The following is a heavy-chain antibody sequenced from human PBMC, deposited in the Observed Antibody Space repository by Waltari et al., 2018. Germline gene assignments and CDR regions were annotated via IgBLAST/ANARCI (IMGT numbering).Heavy chain of an antibody. CDR3: AKGPYSTSSYWFDH. Sequence: EVQLVESGGGLVQPGGSLRLSCAASGFTFSNYAMSWVRQAPEKGLEWVSAISGSGDSTYYADSKGRFTISRDNSKSTLFLQMNSLRAEDTALYYCAKGPYSTSSYWFDHWGQGTLVTVSS. CDR2: ISGSGDST. J-gene: IGHJ5*02. CDR1: GFTFSNYA. D-gene: IGHD6-6*01. V-gene: IGHV3-23*04.